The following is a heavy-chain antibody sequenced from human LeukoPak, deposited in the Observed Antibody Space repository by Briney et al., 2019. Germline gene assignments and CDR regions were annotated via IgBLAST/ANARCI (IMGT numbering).Heavy chain of an antibody. Sequence: GGSLKISCQGSGYSFTSYWIAWVRQMPGRGLEWMGVIYPGDAETPYSPSFQGQVTISVDKSITTAYLQWSSLKAADTAMYYCARRKGGDLDFWGQGTLVTVSS. CDR3: ARRKGGDLDF. CDR1: GYSFTSYW. CDR2: IYPGDAET. J-gene: IGHJ4*02. V-gene: IGHV5-51*01. D-gene: IGHD2-21*02.